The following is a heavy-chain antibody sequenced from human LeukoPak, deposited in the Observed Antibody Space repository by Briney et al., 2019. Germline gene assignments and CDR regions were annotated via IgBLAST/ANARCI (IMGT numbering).Heavy chain of an antibody. CDR3: AKDPESITIFGVASDV. V-gene: IGHV3-23*01. CDR2: ISGSGGST. Sequence: GGSLRLSCAASGFTFSSYGMSWVRQAPGKGLEWVSAISGSGGSTYYADSVKGRFTISRDNSKNTLYLQMNSLRAEDTAVYYCAKDPESITIFGVASDVWGKGTTVTVSS. J-gene: IGHJ6*04. D-gene: IGHD3-3*01. CDR1: GFTFSSYG.